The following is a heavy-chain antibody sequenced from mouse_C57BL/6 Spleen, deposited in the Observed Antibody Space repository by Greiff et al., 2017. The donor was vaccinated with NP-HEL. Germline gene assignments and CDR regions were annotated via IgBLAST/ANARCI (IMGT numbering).Heavy chain of an antibody. CDR2: IIPNNGGT. D-gene: IGHD1-1*01. J-gene: IGHJ2*01. V-gene: IGHV1-18*01. CDR3: ARSGTTVVDSFDY. CDR1: GYTFTDYN. Sequence: EVQLQQSGPELVKPGASVKIPCKASGYTFTDYNMDWVKQSHGKSLEWIGDIIPNNGGTIYNQKFKGKATLTVDKSSSTAYMELRSLTSEDTAVYYCARSGTTVVDSFDYWGQGTTLTVSS.